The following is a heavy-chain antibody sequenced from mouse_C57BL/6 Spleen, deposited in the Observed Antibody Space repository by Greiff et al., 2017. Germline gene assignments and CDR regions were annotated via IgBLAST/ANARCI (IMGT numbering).Heavy chain of an antibody. CDR1: GYAFSSSW. CDR3: ARGGRLAMDY. CDR2: IYPGDGDT. J-gene: IGHJ4*01. V-gene: IGHV1-82*01. Sequence: VQLQQSGPELVKPGASVKISCKASGYAFSSSWMNWVKQRPGKGLEWIGRIYPGDGDTNYNGKFKGKATLTADKSSSTAYMQLSSLTSEDSAVYFCARGGRLAMDYWGQGTSVTVSS.